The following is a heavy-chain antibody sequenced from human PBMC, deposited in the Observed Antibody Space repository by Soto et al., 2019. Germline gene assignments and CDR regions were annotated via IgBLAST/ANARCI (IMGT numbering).Heavy chain of an antibody. CDR3: ARDPGYCSGGICYRYMDV. CDR2: IHSGNSA. V-gene: IGHV3-53*04. J-gene: IGHJ6*03. D-gene: IGHD2-15*01. CDR1: GLIANNNY. Sequence: EMQLVESGGGLVNPGGSLRLSCAASGLIANNNYMNWVRQAPGKGLEWVSVIHSGNSASYADSVMGRFTISRHNSKNMVYLQMNSLRAEDTAVYYCARDPGYCSGGICYRYMDVWGKGTTVTVSS.